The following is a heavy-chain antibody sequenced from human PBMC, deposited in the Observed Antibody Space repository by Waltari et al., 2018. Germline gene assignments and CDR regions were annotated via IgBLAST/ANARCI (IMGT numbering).Heavy chain of an antibody. CDR1: GFTFRSYW. CDR2: INSDGSST. J-gene: IGHJ3*02. CDR3: ASGNSHAFDI. Sequence: EVQLVESGGGLIQPGGSLRLSFAASGFTFRSYWIPWGRQAPGKGLVWVARINSDGSSTSNADSVKGRFTISRDNAKNTLYLQMNSLRAEDTAMYYCASGNSHAFDIWGQGTMVTVSS. V-gene: IGHV3-74*01. D-gene: IGHD1-7*01.